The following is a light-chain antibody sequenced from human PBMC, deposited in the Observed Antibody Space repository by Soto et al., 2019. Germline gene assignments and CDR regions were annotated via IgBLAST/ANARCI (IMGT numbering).Light chain of an antibody. CDR1: QSVSSN. CDR3: QQYGSSPIT. J-gene: IGKJ5*01. V-gene: IGKV3-20*01. Sequence: EIVLTQSPATLSVSPGERATLSCRASQSVSSNLAWYQHKPGQAPSLLIYSASTRATGIPDRFSGSGSGTDFTLTISRLEPEDFAVYYCQQYGSSPITFGQGTRLEIK. CDR2: SAS.